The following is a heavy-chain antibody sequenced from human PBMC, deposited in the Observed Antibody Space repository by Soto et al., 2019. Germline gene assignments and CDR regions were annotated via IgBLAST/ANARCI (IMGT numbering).Heavy chain of an antibody. D-gene: IGHD3-3*01. J-gene: IGHJ5*02. CDR2: INHSGST. CDR1: GGSFSGYY. Sequence: ETLSLTCAVYGGSFSGYYWSWIRQPPGKGLEWIGEINHSGSTNYNPSLKSRVTISVDTSKNQFSLKLSSVTAADTAVYYCARLRITIFGVVIRGRWFDPWGQGTLVTVSS. V-gene: IGHV4-34*01. CDR3: ARLRITIFGVVIRGRWFDP.